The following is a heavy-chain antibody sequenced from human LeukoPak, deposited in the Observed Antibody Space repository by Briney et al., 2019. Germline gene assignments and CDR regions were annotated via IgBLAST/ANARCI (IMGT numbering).Heavy chain of an antibody. CDR1: GITFRSHA. V-gene: IGHV3-23*01. D-gene: IGHD4-23*01. Sequence: PGGSLRLSCVASGITFRSHAMTWVRQAPGNGLEWVATIKNNGATTDYADSVKGRFAISRDNSKSTLYLQMNSLRAEDTAVYYCAKGDDYGGNSDNWGQGTLVTVSS. CDR2: IKNNGATT. CDR3: AKGDDYGGNSDN. J-gene: IGHJ4*02.